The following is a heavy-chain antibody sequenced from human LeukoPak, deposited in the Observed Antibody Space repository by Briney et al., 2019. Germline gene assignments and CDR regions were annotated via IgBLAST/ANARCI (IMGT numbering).Heavy chain of an antibody. D-gene: IGHD3-9*01. Sequence: PGGSLRLSCAASGFTFSSYSMNWVRQAPGKGLEWVSSISSSSSYIYCADSVKGRFTISRDNAKNSLYLQMNSLRAEDTAAYYCARDSDILTGYSYYWGQGTLVTVSS. J-gene: IGHJ4*02. V-gene: IGHV3-21*01. CDR1: GFTFSSYS. CDR3: ARDSDILTGYSYY. CDR2: ISSSSSYI.